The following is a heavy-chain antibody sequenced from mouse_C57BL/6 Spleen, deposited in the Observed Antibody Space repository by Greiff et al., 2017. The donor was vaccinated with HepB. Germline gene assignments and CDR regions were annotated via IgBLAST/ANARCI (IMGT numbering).Heavy chain of an antibody. Sequence: EVQVVESGGGLVQPGGSLKLSCAASGFTFSDYYMYWVRQTPEKRLEWVAYISYGGGSTYYPDTVKGRFTISRDNAKNTLYLQMSRLKSEDTAMYYCARHGSGAMDYWGQGTSVTVSS. D-gene: IGHD3-1*01. J-gene: IGHJ4*01. CDR2: ISYGGGST. CDR3: ARHGSGAMDY. V-gene: IGHV5-12*01. CDR1: GFTFSDYY.